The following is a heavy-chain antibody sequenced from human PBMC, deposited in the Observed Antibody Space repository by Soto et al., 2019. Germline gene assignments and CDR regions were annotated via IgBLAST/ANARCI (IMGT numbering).Heavy chain of an antibody. CDR2: ISGGAITI. CDR3: AGQYSSSSVEF. V-gene: IGHV3-11*01. J-gene: IGHJ4*02. CDR1: GFTFSDYY. D-gene: IGHD6-6*01. Sequence: GGSLRLSCAASGFTFSDYYMNWIRQAPGKGLEWVSYISGGAITIYYADSVKGRFTISRDNAKNSLYLQMNSLRAEDTAVYYCAGQYSSSSVEFWGQGTLVTVSS.